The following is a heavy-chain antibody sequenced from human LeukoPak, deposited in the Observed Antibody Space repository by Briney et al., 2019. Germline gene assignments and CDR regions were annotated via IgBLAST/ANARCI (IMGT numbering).Heavy chain of an antibody. V-gene: IGHV1-69*01. D-gene: IGHD1-26*01. J-gene: IGHJ4*02. CDR1: GGTFRSCA. Sequence: ASVKVYCKASGGTFRSCAISCVRQAPGQWLEWMGGIIPIFGTANYAQKFQGRVTITADESTSTAYMELSSLRSEDTAVYYCAAAYSGSYYRFDYWGQGTLVTVSS. CDR3: AAAYSGSYYRFDY. CDR2: IIPIFGTA.